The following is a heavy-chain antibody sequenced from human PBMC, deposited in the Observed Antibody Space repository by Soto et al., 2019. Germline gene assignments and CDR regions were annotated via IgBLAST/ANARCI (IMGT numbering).Heavy chain of an antibody. Sequence: QMPLVQSGPEVKKPGTSVKVSCKASGFTFTSSAMQWVRQARGQRLEWIGWIVVGSGNTNYAQKFQERVTITRDMSTSTAYMELSSLRSEDTAVYYCAAGYYDFWSGYPYYFDYWGQGTLVTVSS. CDR1: GFTFTSSA. CDR2: IVVGSGNT. V-gene: IGHV1-58*02. J-gene: IGHJ4*02. D-gene: IGHD3-3*01. CDR3: AAGYYDFWSGYPYYFDY.